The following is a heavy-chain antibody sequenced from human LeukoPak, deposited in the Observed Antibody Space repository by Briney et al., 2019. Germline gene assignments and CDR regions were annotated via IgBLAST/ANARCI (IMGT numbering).Heavy chain of an antibody. D-gene: IGHD3-22*01. V-gene: IGHV2-70*20. CDR1: GFSLSTSGMC. CDR3: ARTSYDSSGYYCDY. CDR2: IDWDDDK. Sequence: SGPTLVKPTQTLTLTCTFSGFSLSTSGMCVSWVRQPPGKALEWLALIDWDDDKYYSTSLKTRRTISKNTSKNQVVLTMTNMDPVDTATYYCARTSYDSSGYYCDYWGQGTLVTVSS. J-gene: IGHJ4*02.